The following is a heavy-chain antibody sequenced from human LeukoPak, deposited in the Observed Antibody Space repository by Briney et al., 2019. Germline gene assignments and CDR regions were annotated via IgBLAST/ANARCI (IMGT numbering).Heavy chain of an antibody. J-gene: IGHJ3*02. V-gene: IGHV3-48*01. CDR1: GFTFSSYS. D-gene: IGHD3-10*01. CDR2: ISFSSATI. Sequence: GGSLRLSCEASGFTFSSYSMNWVRQAPGKGLEWVSYISFSSATIHYADSVKGRFTVSRDNAKNSLYLQMNSLRAEDTALYFCARDTHYYGSGSPAFDIWGQGTMVTVSS. CDR3: ARDTHYYGSGSPAFDI.